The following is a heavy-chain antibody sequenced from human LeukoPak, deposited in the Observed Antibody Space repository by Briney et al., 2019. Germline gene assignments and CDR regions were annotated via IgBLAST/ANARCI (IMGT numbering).Heavy chain of an antibody. J-gene: IGHJ5*02. CDR1: GFTFSTYG. CDR2: ISGSGGST. CDR3: VKGGYSSSWYVAQP. Sequence: PGGSLRLSCATSGFTFSTYGMSWVRQAPGKGLEWVSSISGSGGSTYYAGSVKGRFTISRDNSKNTLCLQMNSLRAEDSAIYYCVKGGYSSSWYVAQPWGQGTLVTVSS. D-gene: IGHD6-13*01. V-gene: IGHV3-23*01.